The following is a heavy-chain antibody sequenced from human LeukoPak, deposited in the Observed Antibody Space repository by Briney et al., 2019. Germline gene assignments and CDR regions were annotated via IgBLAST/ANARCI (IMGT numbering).Heavy chain of an antibody. D-gene: IGHD1-1*01. J-gene: IGHJ4*02. Sequence: PGGSLRLSCAASGFTFSNYGVHWVRQAPGKGLEWVANIKQDGSDKYYVDSVKGRFTISRDNAKNSLYLQLNSLRADDTAVYYCARLTGTTGFDYWGQGTLVIVSS. CDR2: IKQDGSDK. CDR3: ARLTGTTGFDY. CDR1: GFTFSNYG. V-gene: IGHV3-7*01.